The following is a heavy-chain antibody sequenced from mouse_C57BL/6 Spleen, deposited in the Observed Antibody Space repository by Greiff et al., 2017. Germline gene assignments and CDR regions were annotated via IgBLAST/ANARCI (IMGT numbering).Heavy chain of an antibody. J-gene: IGHJ2*01. CDR1: GYTFTSYW. V-gene: IGHV1-69*01. D-gene: IGHD4-1*01. Sequence: QVQLQQPGAELVMPGASVKLSCKASGYTFTSYWMHWVKQRPGQGLEWIGEIDPSDSYTNYNQKFKGKSTLTVDKSSSPAYMQLSSLTSEDSAVYYCARTGTRHYFDYWGQGTTLTVSS. CDR2: IDPSDSYT. CDR3: ARTGTRHYFDY.